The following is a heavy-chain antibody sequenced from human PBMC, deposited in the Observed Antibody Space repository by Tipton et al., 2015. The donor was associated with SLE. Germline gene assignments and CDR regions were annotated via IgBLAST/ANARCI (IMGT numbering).Heavy chain of an antibody. D-gene: IGHD3-9*01. CDR3: ARPGGYDILLGAFDI. V-gene: IGHV4-59*01. J-gene: IGHJ3*02. CDR1: GGSLSPFH. Sequence: TLSLTCSVSGGSLSPFHWTWLRQPPGKGLEWIGYIYYTGSTNYSPSLRSRVTMSVDTSKNQFSLRLSSVTAADTAVYYCARPGGYDILLGAFDIWGQGTMVTVSS. CDR2: IYYTGST.